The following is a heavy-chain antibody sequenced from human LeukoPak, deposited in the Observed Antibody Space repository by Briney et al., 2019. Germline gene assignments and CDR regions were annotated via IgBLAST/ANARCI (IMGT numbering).Heavy chain of an antibody. CDR2: VYYSGST. V-gene: IGHV4-59*08. CDR1: GGSIGSYS. Sequence: SETLSLTCTVSGGSIGSYSWNWILQSPGTGLEWIGYVYYSGSTMYNPSLRSRVTISVDTSKNQFSLKLSSVTAADTAVYYCARLKARDAFDIWGQGTMVTVSS. CDR3: ARLKARDAFDI. J-gene: IGHJ3*02.